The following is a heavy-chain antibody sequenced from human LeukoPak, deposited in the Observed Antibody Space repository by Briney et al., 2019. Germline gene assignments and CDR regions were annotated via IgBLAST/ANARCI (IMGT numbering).Heavy chain of an antibody. D-gene: IGHD3-10*01. Sequence: PGGSLRLSCAASGFTFSNAWMSWVRQAPGKGLEWVGRIKSKTDGGTTDYAAPVKGRFPISRDDSKNTLYLQMNSLKTEDTAVYYCTTVSMVRGDFDYWGQGTLVTVSS. CDR3: TTVSMVRGDFDY. V-gene: IGHV3-15*01. CDR1: GFTFSNAW. J-gene: IGHJ4*02. CDR2: IKSKTDGGTT.